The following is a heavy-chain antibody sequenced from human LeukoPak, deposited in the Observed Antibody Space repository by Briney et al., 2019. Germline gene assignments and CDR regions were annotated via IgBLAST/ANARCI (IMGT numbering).Heavy chain of an antibody. CDR3: ARSMVRGFDAFDI. Sequence: ASVKVSCKASGGTFSSYAISWVRQAPGQGLEWMGGIIPIFGTANYAQKFQGRVTITADKSTSTAYMELSSLRSEDTAVYYCARSMVRGFDAFDIWGQGTMVTVSS. V-gene: IGHV1-69*06. CDR1: GGTFSSYA. D-gene: IGHD3-10*01. CDR2: IIPIFGTA. J-gene: IGHJ3*02.